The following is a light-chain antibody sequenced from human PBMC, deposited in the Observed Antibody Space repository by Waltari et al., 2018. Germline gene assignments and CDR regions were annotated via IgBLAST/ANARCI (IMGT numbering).Light chain of an antibody. CDR2: YDS. CDR3: QVWDRTADQVI. V-gene: IGLV3-21*04. Sequence: SYVLTQPPSVSVAPGKTAKITCGGHDVGTKSVPWYRQKPGQAPVRVIYYDSDRPSGIPERFSGSNSGNTAALFITSVEAGDEADYYCQVWDRTADQVIFGGGTKLNVL. J-gene: IGLJ2*01. CDR1: DVGTKS.